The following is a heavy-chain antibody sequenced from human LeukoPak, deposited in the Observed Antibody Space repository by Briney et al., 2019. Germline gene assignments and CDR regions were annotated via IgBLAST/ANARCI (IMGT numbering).Heavy chain of an antibody. J-gene: IGHJ4*02. V-gene: IGHV3-30*18. Sequence: PGGSLRLSCAASGFTFSSYGMHWVRQAPGKGLGWVAVISYDGSNKYYADSVKGRFTISRDNSKNTLYLQMNSLRAEDTAVYYCAKLPGIAVAGTDYWGQGTLVTVSS. CDR1: GFTFSSYG. CDR2: ISYDGSNK. CDR3: AKLPGIAVAGTDY. D-gene: IGHD6-19*01.